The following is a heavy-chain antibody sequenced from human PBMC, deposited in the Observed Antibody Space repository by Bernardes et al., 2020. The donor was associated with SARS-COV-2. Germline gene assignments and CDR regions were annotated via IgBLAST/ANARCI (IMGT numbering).Heavy chain of an antibody. D-gene: IGHD3-9*01. CDR2: ISYDGSNK. V-gene: IGHV3-30*03. J-gene: IGHJ4*02. CDR1: GFTFSSYG. Sequence: GGSLRLSCAASGFTFSSYGMHWVRQAPGKGLEWVAVISYDGSNKYYADSVKGRFTISRDNSMNTLYLEMNSLTPEDTAVYYCASPRVDFDWLLPLDYWGRGTRVTVSS. CDR3: ASPRVDFDWLLPLDY.